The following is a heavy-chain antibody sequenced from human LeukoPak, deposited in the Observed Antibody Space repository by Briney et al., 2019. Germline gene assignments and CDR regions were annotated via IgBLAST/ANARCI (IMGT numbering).Heavy chain of an antibody. CDR3: ARGSYYYGPGSYQEALGY. CDR1: GFTFSSYG. CDR2: IWYDGSNK. D-gene: IGHD3-10*01. J-gene: IGHJ4*02. Sequence: GGSLRLSCAASGFTFSSYGMHWVRQAPGKGLEWVAVIWYDGSNKYYADSVKGRFTISRDNSKNTLYLQMNSLRAEDTAVYYCARGSYYYGPGSYQEALGYWGQGTLVTVSS. V-gene: IGHV3-33*01.